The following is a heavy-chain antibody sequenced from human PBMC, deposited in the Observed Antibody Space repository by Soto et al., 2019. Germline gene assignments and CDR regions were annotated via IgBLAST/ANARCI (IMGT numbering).Heavy chain of an antibody. D-gene: IGHD2-15*01. Sequence: GESLKISSKGSGYIFIDYWIGWVRQMPGKGLEWMGIVYPRDSDTRYSPSFQGQVTISADRSTGTAFLQWRSLKASDTALYYCARPPLPGYSIHFNSWGQGTLVTVSS. CDR3: ARPPLPGYSIHFNS. V-gene: IGHV5-51*01. J-gene: IGHJ4*02. CDR1: GYIFIDYW. CDR2: VYPRDSDT.